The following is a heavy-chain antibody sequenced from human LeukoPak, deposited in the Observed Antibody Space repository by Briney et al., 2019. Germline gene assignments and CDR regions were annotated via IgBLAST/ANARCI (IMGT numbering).Heavy chain of an antibody. Sequence: ASVKVSCKASGGTFNSYAISWVRQAPGQGLEWMGWISAYNGNINYAQKLQGRVTMTTDTSTSTAYMELRSLRSDDTAVYYCARSVNYDILTGPKGYYYYMDVWGKGTTVTIPS. CDR1: GGTFNSYA. CDR3: ARSVNYDILTGPKGYYYYMDV. J-gene: IGHJ6*03. D-gene: IGHD3-9*01. CDR2: ISAYNGNI. V-gene: IGHV1-18*01.